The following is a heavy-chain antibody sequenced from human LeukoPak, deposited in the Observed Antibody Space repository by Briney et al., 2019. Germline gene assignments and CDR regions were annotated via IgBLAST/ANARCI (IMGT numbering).Heavy chain of an antibody. D-gene: IGHD3-22*01. CDR3: ARGTALTTMKVQPNLFDP. CDR1: GYTFSGNY. V-gene: IGHV1-2*02. Sequence: ASVKVSCKASGYTFSGNYMHWVRQAPGQGLEWMGWINPNSGGTNYAQKFQGRVTMTRDTSISTAYMERSRLRSDDTAVYYCARGTALTTMKVQPNLFDPWGQGTLVTVSS. CDR2: INPNSGGT. J-gene: IGHJ5*02.